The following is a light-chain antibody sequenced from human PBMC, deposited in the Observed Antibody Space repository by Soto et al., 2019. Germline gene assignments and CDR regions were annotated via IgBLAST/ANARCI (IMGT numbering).Light chain of an antibody. CDR3: QQYNSYPLT. V-gene: IGKV1-5*03. CDR2: KAS. J-gene: IGKJ4*01. CDR1: QIISNW. Sequence: DIQMTQSPSTLSASVGDRVTITCRASQIISNWLAWYQQKPGKAPKLLIYKASSLESGGPSRFRGSGSGTEFTLTISSLQPDDFATYYCQQYNSYPLTFGGGTKVEIK.